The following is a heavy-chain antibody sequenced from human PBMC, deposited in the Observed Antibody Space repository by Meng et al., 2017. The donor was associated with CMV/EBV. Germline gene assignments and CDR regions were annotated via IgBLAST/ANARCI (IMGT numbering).Heavy chain of an antibody. J-gene: IGHJ6*02. CDR1: GGSFSGHY. V-gene: IGHV4-34*01. CDR3: ARTGYNPYYYYYYGMDV. Sequence: GSLRLSCAVYGGSFSGHYWSWIRQPPGKGLEWIGEINHSGSTNYNPSLKSRVTISVDTSKNQFSLKLSSVTAADTAVYYCARTGYNPYYYYYYGMDVWGQGTTVTVSS. CDR2: INHSGST. D-gene: IGHD1-14*01.